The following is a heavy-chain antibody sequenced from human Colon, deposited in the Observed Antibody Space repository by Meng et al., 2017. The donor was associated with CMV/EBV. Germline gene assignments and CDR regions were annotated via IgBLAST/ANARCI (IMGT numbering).Heavy chain of an antibody. CDR1: GFTCSGYD. J-gene: IGHJ5*02. Sequence: DSGFTCSGYDMSWRKQGRGKGEECVRYISSSSHTIYSADSVKRRFTISRDNAKNSLYLEMNSLRAEGTAVYYCARAWSGFNWFDPWGQGTLVTVSS. CDR3: ARAWSGFNWFDP. V-gene: IGHV3-11*04. CDR2: ISSSSHTI. D-gene: IGHD3-3*01.